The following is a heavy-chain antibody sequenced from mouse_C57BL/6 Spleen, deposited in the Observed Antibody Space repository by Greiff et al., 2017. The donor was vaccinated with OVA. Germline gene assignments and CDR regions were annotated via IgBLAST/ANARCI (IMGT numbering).Heavy chain of an antibody. J-gene: IGHJ4*01. Sequence: QVQLQQPGAELVMPGASVKLSCKASGYTFTSYWMHWVKQRPGQGLEWIGEIDPSDSYTNYNQKFKGKSTLTVDKSSSTAYMQLSSLTSEDSAVYDCARSDSSYAMDYWGQGTSVTVSS. CDR2: IDPSDSYT. V-gene: IGHV1-69*01. D-gene: IGHD3-2*01. CDR1: GYTFTSYW. CDR3: ARSDSSYAMDY.